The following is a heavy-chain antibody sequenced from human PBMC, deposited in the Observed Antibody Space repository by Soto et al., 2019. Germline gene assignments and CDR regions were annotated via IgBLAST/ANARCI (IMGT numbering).Heavy chain of an antibody. CDR2: IYWNDDK. D-gene: IGHD6-19*01. Sequence: SGPTLVNPTQTLTLTCTFSGFSLSTSGVGVGWIRQPPGKALEWLALIYWNDDKRYSPSLKSMLTITKGTSKNQVVLTMTNMDPVHTATYYCAHRPSGWYLFDYWGQGTLVTVSS. CDR3: AHRPSGWYLFDY. CDR1: GFSLSTSGVG. V-gene: IGHV2-5*01. J-gene: IGHJ4*02.